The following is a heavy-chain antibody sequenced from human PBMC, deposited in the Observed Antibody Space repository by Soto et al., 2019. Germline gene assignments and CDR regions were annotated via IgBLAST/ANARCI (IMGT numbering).Heavy chain of an antibody. D-gene: IGHD4-17*01. CDR1: GGSISSSNW. V-gene: IGHV4-4*02. Sequence: SETLSLTCAVSGGSISSSNWWSWVRQPPGKGLEWIGEIYHSGSTNYNPSLKSRVTISVDKSKNQFSLKLSSVTAADTAVYYCARGEMTTLFYYYHGMDVWGQGTTVTVSS. CDR2: IYHSGST. CDR3: ARGEMTTLFYYYHGMDV. J-gene: IGHJ6*02.